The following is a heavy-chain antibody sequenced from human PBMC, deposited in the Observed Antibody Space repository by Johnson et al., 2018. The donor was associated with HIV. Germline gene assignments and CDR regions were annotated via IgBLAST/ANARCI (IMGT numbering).Heavy chain of an antibody. V-gene: IGHV3-30*14. CDR1: GFTFKNAW. J-gene: IGHJ3*02. CDR3: ARDADAFDI. CDR2: ISSDGNNK. Sequence: QVQLVESGGGLVKPGGSLRLSCAASGFTFKNAWMSWVRQAPGKGLEWVALISSDGNNKYYSDSVKGRFTVSRENAKNSLYLQMNSLRAGDTAVYYCARDADAFDIWGQGTMVTVSS.